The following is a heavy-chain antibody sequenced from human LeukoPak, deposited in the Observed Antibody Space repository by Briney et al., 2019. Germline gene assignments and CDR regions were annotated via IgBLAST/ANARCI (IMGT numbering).Heavy chain of an antibody. D-gene: IGHD5-18*01. CDR1: GRSISSYY. CDR2: IYYSGST. CDR3: ARQSGYSYGYAFDY. J-gene: IGHJ4*02. Sequence: SETLSLTCTVAGRSISSYYWSWIRQPPGKGREWNGYIYYSGSTNYNPSLKSRVTISVDTSKNQFSLKLSSVTAADTAVYYCARQSGYSYGYAFDYWGQGTLVTVSS. V-gene: IGHV4-59*01.